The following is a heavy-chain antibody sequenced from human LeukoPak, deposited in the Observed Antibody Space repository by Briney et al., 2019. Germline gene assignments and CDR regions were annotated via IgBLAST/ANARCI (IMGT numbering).Heavy chain of an antibody. J-gene: IGHJ4*02. CDR1: GFTFRNHG. D-gene: IGHD6-6*01. CDR2: IWYDGSDK. V-gene: IGHV3-33*08. CDR3: VRDRASRHLDY. Sequence: GRSLRLSCAASGFTFRNHGMHWVRQAPGKGLEWVAVIWYDGSDKYYGDSVKGRVTISRDNSKNTVDLQMNSLRADDTAVYYCVRDRASRHLDYWGQGTLVTVSS.